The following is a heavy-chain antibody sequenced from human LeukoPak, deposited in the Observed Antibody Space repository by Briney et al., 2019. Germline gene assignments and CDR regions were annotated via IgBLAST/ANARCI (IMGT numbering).Heavy chain of an antibody. CDR1: GFSFTTYW. Sequence: GESLKISCKGSGFSFTTYWIAWVRQMPGKGLEWMGIIYPDDSDTRYSPSFQGQVTISADKSISTAYLQWSSLKASDTAMYHCARLYYSASGYPDYWGQGTLVTVSS. D-gene: IGHD3-22*01. CDR3: ARLYYSASGYPDY. CDR2: IYPDDSDT. V-gene: IGHV5-51*01. J-gene: IGHJ4*02.